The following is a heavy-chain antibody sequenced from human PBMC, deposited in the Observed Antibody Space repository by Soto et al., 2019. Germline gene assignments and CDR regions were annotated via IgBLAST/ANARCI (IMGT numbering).Heavy chain of an antibody. D-gene: IGHD3-3*01. CDR3: ARAPEPYYEFWSRSPANYGMDV. V-gene: IGHV4-31*02. CDR1: SGSFISGGYY. Sequence: SETLSLTXTVSSGSFISGGYYWSWIRQHPGKGLEWIGYIYYNGRTSYNPSLKSRLTISVDTSKNQLSVKLSSVTAADTAVYYCARAPEPYYEFWSRSPANYGMDVWGPGTTVTVSS. CDR2: IYYNGRT. J-gene: IGHJ6*02.